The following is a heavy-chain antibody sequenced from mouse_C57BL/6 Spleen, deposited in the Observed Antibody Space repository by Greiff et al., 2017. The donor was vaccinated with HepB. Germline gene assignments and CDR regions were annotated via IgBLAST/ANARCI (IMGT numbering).Heavy chain of an antibody. CDR2: IYPGDGDT. CDR3: ARSDYYGSPPFDY. Sequence: QVQLQQSGPALVQPGASVNISCKASGYAFRSSWMNWVKQRPGTGLEWIGRIYPGDGDTNYNGKFKGKATLTADKSSSTAYMQRSSLTSEDSAVYFCARSDYYGSPPFDYWGQGTTLTVSS. V-gene: IGHV1-82*01. J-gene: IGHJ2*01. D-gene: IGHD1-1*01. CDR1: GYAFRSSW.